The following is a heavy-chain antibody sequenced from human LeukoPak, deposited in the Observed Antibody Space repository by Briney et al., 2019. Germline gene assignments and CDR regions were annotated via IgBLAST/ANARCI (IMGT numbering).Heavy chain of an antibody. CDR1: GGSISSYY. J-gene: IGHJ6*03. CDR2: IYYSGST. V-gene: IGHV4-59*01. Sequence: PSETLSLTCTVSGGSISSYYWSWIRQPPGKGLEWIGYIYYSGSTNYNPSLKSRVTISVDTSKNQFSLKLSSVTAADTAVYYCARDTVAGTGYYYYMDVWGKGTTVTVSS. CDR3: ARDTVAGTGYYYYMDV. D-gene: IGHD6-19*01.